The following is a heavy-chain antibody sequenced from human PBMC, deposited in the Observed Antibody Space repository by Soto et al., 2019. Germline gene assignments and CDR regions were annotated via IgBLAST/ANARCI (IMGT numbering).Heavy chain of an antibody. CDR3: ARVKGSGYHNWFDP. V-gene: IGHV1-3*04. Sequence: ASVKVSCKASGYTFTSYAMHWVRQAPGQRLEWMGWINTGNGNTKYSRKFQGRVTITRDTSASTAYMELSSLRSDDTAVYYCARVKGSGYHNWFDPWGQGTLVTVSS. CDR2: INTGNGNT. D-gene: IGHD3-22*01. CDR1: GYTFTSYA. J-gene: IGHJ5*02.